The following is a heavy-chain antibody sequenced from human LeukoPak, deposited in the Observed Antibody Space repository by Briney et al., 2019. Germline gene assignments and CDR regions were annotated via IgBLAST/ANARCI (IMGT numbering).Heavy chain of an antibody. D-gene: IGHD4-11*01. CDR1: GFTFSSYW. CDR3: TRGLQGIDY. J-gene: IGHJ4*02. CDR2: IDTDGSVT. Sequence: PGGSLRLSCVASGFTFSSYWMHWVRHAPGKGLVWVSHIDTDGSVTNYADSVKGRFTISRDNAKNTLYLQMNSLRAEDTAVYYCTRGLQGIDYWGQGTLVTVSS. V-gene: IGHV3-74*01.